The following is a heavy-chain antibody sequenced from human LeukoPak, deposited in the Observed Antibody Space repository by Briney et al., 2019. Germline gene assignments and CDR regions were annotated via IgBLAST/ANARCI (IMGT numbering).Heavy chain of an antibody. CDR2: IYHSGST. D-gene: IGHD1-26*01. V-gene: IGHV4-30-2*01. J-gene: IGHJ4*02. CDR1: GGSISSGGYS. CDR3: ARGMEGATTGGSFDY. Sequence: SETLSLTCAVSGGSISSGGYSWSWIRQPPGKGLEWIGYIYHSGSTYYNPSLKSRVTISVDRSKNQFSLKLSSVTAADTAVYYCARGMEGATTGGSFDYWGQGTLVTVSS.